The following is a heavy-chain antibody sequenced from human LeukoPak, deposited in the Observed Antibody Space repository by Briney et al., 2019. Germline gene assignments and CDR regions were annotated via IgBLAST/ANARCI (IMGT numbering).Heavy chain of an antibody. CDR3: ARALRYCSGGSCYSGYYYYYYMDV. Sequence: SETLSLTCTVSGGSISSYYWNWIRQPAGKGLEWIGRIYTSGSTNYNPSLKSRVTISVDKSKNQFSLKLSSVTAADTAVYYCARALRYCSGGSCYSGYYYYYYMDVWGKGTTVTVSS. V-gene: IGHV4-4*07. CDR1: GGSISSYY. D-gene: IGHD2-15*01. CDR2: IYTSGST. J-gene: IGHJ6*03.